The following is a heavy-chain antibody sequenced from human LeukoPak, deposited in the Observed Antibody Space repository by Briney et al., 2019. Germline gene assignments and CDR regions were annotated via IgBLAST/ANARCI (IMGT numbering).Heavy chain of an antibody. D-gene: IGHD5-12*01. Sequence: GGSLRLSCAASGFTFSSYGMHWVRQAPGKGLEWVAVIWYDGSNKYYADSVKGRFTISRDNSKNTLYLQMNSLRAEDTAVYYCAREDSGYDLPIDYWGQGPLVTVSS. CDR3: AREDSGYDLPIDY. CDR1: GFTFSSYG. V-gene: IGHV3-33*01. CDR2: IWYDGSNK. J-gene: IGHJ4*02.